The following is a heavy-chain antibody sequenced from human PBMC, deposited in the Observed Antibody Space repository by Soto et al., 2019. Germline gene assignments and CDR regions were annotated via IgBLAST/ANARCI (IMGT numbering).Heavy chain of an antibody. Sequence: EVQLVQSGAEVKKPGESLKISCKGSGYTFTRNCNGWVRQMPGKGLEWMGIIFPIDSDTRYSPSSQGQVTISANNSISTAYLQWSSLKASDTAIYYCATPGGRDFNAFDVWGQGTMVTVSS. CDR1: GYTFTRNC. CDR3: ATPGGRDFNAFDV. CDR2: IFPIDSDT. V-gene: IGHV5-51*01. D-gene: IGHD2-21*02. J-gene: IGHJ3*01.